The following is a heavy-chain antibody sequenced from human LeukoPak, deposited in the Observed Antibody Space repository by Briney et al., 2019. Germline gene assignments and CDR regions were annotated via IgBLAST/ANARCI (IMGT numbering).Heavy chain of an antibody. J-gene: IGHJ6*03. D-gene: IGHD6-25*01. CDR3: ARNERRAQKDTYYAYFYYMDV. V-gene: IGHV4-59*11. CDR1: NGSISSHY. CDR2: IYSSGYT. Sequence: SETLSLTCTVSNGSISSHYWSWIRQPPGKGLEWIGLIYSSGYTNYNPSLKSRVTISVDTSRNQFSLKLSSATAADTAVYFCARNERRAQKDTYYAYFYYMDVWGKGSTVTVSS.